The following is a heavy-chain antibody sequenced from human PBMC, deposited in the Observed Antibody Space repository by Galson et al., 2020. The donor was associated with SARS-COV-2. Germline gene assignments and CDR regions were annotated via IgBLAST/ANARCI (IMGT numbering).Heavy chain of an antibody. J-gene: IGHJ4*02. CDR1: GGSFSGYK. V-gene: IGHV4-34*01. CDR2: ISHSGST. D-gene: IGHD1-26*01. Sequence: QWYNAETNSSETLSLTCAVYGGSFSGYKWTWIRQSPEKGLEWIGQISHSGSTNYNPSLKSRVTISIDTSKNQFSLKLSSVTAADTAVYYCARDLRGVGAGDYWGQGTLVTVSS. CDR3: ARDLRGVGAGDY.